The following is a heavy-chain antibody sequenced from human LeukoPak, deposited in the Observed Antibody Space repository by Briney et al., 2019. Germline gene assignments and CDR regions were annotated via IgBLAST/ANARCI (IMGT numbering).Heavy chain of an antibody. J-gene: IGHJ3*02. CDR1: GFTFSSYS. V-gene: IGHV3-21*01. CDR2: ISSSSSYI. D-gene: IGHD1-26*01. Sequence: GGSLRLSCAASGFTFSSYSMNWVRQAPGEGLEWVSSISSSSSYIYYADSVKGRFTITRDNAKNSLYLQMNSLRAEDTAVYYCARVPMYSGSYQHAFDIWGQGTMVTVSS. CDR3: ARVPMYSGSYQHAFDI.